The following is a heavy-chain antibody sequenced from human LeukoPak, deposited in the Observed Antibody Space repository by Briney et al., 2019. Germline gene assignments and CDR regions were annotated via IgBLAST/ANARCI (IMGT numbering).Heavy chain of an antibody. CDR1: GDSISNYY. Sequence: SETLSLTCTVSGDSISNYYWSWIRQPAGKGLEWIGRIYTSGSTNYNPSLKSRVTMSVDTSKNQFSLKLSSVTAADTAVYYCARGVGSSSLVWFDYWGQETLVTVSS. CDR3: ARGVGSSSLVWFDY. D-gene: IGHD6-13*01. J-gene: IGHJ4*02. V-gene: IGHV4-4*07. CDR2: IYTSGST.